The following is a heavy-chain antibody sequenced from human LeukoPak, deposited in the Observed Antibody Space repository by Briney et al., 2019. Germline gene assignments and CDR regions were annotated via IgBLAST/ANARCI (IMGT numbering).Heavy chain of an antibody. J-gene: IGHJ3*02. D-gene: IGHD2-8*01. Sequence: GASVTVSFTASGYTFTVYYMHWVRQAPGQGLEWMGWINPNSGGTNYAQKFQGRVTMTRDTSISTAYMELSRLRSDDTAVYYCARDRNGVAPLVIWGQGTMVTVSS. V-gene: IGHV1-2*02. CDR3: ARDRNGVAPLVI. CDR2: INPNSGGT. CDR1: GYTFTVYY.